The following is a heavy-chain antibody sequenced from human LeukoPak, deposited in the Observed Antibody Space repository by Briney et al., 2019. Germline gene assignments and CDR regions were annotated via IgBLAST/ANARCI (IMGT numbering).Heavy chain of an antibody. J-gene: IGHJ5*02. V-gene: IGHV3-23*01. Sequence: GGSLRLSCAASGFTFSSYAMSWVRQAPGKGLEWVSAISGSGGSTYCADSVKGRFTISRDNSKNTLYLQMNSLRAEDTAVYYCAKDYDFWSGYYPFDPWGQGTLVTVSS. CDR3: AKDYDFWSGYYPFDP. CDR1: GFTFSSYA. CDR2: ISGSGGST. D-gene: IGHD3-3*01.